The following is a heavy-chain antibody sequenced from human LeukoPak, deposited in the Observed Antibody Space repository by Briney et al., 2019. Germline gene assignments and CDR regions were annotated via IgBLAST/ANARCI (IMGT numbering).Heavy chain of an antibody. CDR2: ISAYNGNT. Sequence: ASVKVSCTASGYTFTSYGISWVRQAPGQGLEWMGWISAYNGNTNYAQKLQGRVTMTTDTSTSTAYMELRSLRSDDTAVYYCARDPYPFVEMATIFFDYWGQGTLVTVSS. CDR3: ARDPYPFVEMATIFFDY. D-gene: IGHD5-24*01. CDR1: GYTFTSYG. V-gene: IGHV1-18*01. J-gene: IGHJ4*02.